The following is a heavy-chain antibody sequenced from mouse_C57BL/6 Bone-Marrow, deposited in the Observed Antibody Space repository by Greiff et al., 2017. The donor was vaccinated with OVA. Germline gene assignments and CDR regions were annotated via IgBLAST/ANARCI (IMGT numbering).Heavy chain of an antibody. CDR2: INPNNGGT. J-gene: IGHJ1*03. CDR1: GYTFTDYN. Sequence: DVKLVESGPELVKPGASVKIPCKASGYTFTDYNMDWVKQSHGKSLEWIGDINPNNGGTIYNQKFKGKATLTVDKSSSTAYMELRSLTSEDTAVYYCARGNYYSNYWYFDVWGTGTTVTVSS. D-gene: IGHD2-5*01. CDR3: ARGNYYSNYWYFDV. V-gene: IGHV1-18*01.